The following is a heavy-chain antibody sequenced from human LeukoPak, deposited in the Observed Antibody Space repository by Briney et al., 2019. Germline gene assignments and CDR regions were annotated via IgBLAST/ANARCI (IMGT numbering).Heavy chain of an antibody. V-gene: IGHV1-24*01. J-gene: IGHJ2*01. CDR1: GYTPTELS. CDR3: ATVEDYPYWYFDL. D-gene: IGHD4-11*01. Sequence: ASVKVSCKVSGYTPTELSMHWVRQAPGKGLEWMGGFDPEDGETIYAQKFQGRVTMTEDTSTDTAYMELSSLRSEDTAVYYCATVEDYPYWYFDLWGRGTLVTVSS. CDR2: FDPEDGET.